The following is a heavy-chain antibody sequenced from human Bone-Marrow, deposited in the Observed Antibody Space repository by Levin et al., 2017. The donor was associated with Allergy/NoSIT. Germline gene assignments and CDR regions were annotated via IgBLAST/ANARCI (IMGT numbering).Heavy chain of an antibody. D-gene: IGHD3-10*01. Sequence: GESLKISCAASGFTFRSYALSWVRQAPGKGLEWVSGISSSGGGTYYADSVKGRFTISRDSSKNTLYLQMNSLRAEDTAVYYCANFTDSPGDWFDPWGQGTLVTVSS. J-gene: IGHJ5*02. CDR3: ANFTDSPGDWFDP. V-gene: IGHV3-23*01. CDR1: GFTFRSYA. CDR2: ISSSGGGT.